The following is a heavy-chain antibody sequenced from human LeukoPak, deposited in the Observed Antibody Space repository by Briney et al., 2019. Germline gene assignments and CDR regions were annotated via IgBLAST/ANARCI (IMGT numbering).Heavy chain of an antibody. J-gene: IGHJ3*02. Sequence: SVKVSCKASGGTLSSYAISWVRQAPGQGLEWMGGIIPIFGTANYAQKFQGRVTITTDESTSTAYMELGSLRSEDTAVYYCASYCGGDCYPNHDAFDIWGQGTMVTVSS. CDR2: IIPIFGTA. CDR3: ASYCGGDCYPNHDAFDI. V-gene: IGHV1-69*05. D-gene: IGHD2-21*02. CDR1: GGTLSSYA.